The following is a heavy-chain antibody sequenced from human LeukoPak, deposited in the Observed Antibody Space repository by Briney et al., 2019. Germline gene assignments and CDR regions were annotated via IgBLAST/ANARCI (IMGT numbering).Heavy chain of an antibody. J-gene: IGHJ4*02. CDR2: ISTSSGAI. D-gene: IGHD3-3*01. Sequence: GGSLRLSCAASGFTFSSYSMNWVRQAPGKGLEWVSFISTSSGAIYYADSVKGRFTISRDNGKNSLYLQTNSLRDEDTAVYYCARGRSGSYNDYWGQGTLVTVSS. V-gene: IGHV3-48*02. CDR1: GFTFSSYS. CDR3: ARGRSGSYNDY.